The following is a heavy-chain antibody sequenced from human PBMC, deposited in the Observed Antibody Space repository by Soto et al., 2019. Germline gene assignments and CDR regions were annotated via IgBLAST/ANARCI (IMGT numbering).Heavy chain of an antibody. CDR3: ARQRPWLVRGDFDY. CDR1: GGSISSSSYY. CDR2: IHYSGST. J-gene: IGHJ4*02. V-gene: IGHV4-39*01. D-gene: IGHD6-19*01. Sequence: QLQLQESGPGLVKPSETLSLTCTVSGGSISSSSYYWGWIRQPPGKGLEWIGSIHYSGSTYYNPSLKSRVTISVYTSKNQLSLKLSSVPAADTAVYYCARQRPWLVRGDFDYWGQGTLVTVSS.